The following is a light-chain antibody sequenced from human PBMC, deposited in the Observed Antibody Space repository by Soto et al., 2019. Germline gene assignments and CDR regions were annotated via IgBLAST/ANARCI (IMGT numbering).Light chain of an antibody. Sequence: QSVLTQPASGSAAPGQKVTISCSRSSSNIGNNYVSWYQQLPGTAPKLLIYDNNKRPSGIPDRFSGSKSGTSATLGITGLQTGDEADYYCGTWDSSLSAGEVFGTGTKVTVL. J-gene: IGLJ1*01. CDR2: DNN. V-gene: IGLV1-51*01. CDR3: GTWDSSLSAGEV. CDR1: SSNIGNNY.